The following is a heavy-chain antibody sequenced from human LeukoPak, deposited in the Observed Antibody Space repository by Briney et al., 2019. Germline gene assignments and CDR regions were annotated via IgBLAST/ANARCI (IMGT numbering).Heavy chain of an antibody. V-gene: IGHV4-34*01. CDR1: GESLSKYY. D-gene: IGHD1-26*01. CDR2: INHRGST. Sequence: SETLSLTCAVYGESLSKYYWTWIRQSPAKGLEWIGEINHRGSTNHNPSLKSRVTLSVDTSKHQFSLKLTSVTAADAAVYYCASSVGSTDYWGQGTLVTVSS. J-gene: IGHJ4*02. CDR3: ASSVGSTDY.